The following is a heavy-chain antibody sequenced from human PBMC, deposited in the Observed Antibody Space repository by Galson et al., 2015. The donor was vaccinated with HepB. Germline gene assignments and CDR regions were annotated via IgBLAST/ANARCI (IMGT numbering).Heavy chain of an antibody. D-gene: IGHD6-13*01. CDR3: VKDRNRPYSSSWAYFDY. Sequence: SLRLSCAASGFTLSSYAMHWVRQAPGKGLEYVSAISSNGGRKYYADSVEGRFTISRDNSKNTLYLQMSSLRAEDTAVYYCVKDRNRPYSSSWAYFDYWGQGTLVTVSS. J-gene: IGHJ4*02. CDR1: GFTLSSYA. V-gene: IGHV3-64D*06. CDR2: ISSNGGRK.